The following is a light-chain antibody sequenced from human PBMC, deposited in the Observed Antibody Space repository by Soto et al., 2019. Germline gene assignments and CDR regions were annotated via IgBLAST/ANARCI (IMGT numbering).Light chain of an antibody. CDR1: QTIINNF. CDR3: QQCATSPLT. CDR2: DAS. J-gene: IGKJ1*01. V-gene: IGKV3-20*01. Sequence: IVLTQSPGTLSLSPGERATLSCRASQTIINNFLAWYQHKPGQAPRLLIYDASNRATGIPDRFSGSGSGTDFTLTISGLEPEDFAVYYCQQCATSPLTFGQGTKVEIK.